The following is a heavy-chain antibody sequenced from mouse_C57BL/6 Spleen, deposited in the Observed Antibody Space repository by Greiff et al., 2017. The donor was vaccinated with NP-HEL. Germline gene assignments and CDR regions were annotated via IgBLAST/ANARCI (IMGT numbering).Heavy chain of an antibody. CDR2: IDPETGGT. Sequence: QVHVKQSGAELVRPGASVTLSCKASGYTFTDYEMHWVKQTPVHGLEWIGAIDPETGGTAYNQKFKGKAILTADKSSSTAYMELRSLTSEDSAVYYCTRGPLLLPLTYWGQGTLVTVSA. D-gene: IGHD1-1*01. V-gene: IGHV1-15*01. CDR3: TRGPLLLPLTY. CDR1: GYTFTDYE. J-gene: IGHJ3*01.